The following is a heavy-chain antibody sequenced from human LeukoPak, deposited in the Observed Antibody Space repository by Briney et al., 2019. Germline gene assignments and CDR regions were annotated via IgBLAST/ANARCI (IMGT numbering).Heavy chain of an antibody. CDR3: ARRHSSGWYIAEYFQH. D-gene: IGHD6-19*01. V-gene: IGHV4-39*01. CDR1: GGSISSSSYY. J-gene: IGHJ1*01. CDR2: IYYSGST. Sequence: SETLSLTCTVSGGSISSSSYYWGWIRQPPGKGLEWIGSIYYSGSTYYNPSLKSRVTISVDTSKNQFSLKLSSVTAADTAVYYCARRHSSGWYIAEYFQHWGQGTLVTVSS.